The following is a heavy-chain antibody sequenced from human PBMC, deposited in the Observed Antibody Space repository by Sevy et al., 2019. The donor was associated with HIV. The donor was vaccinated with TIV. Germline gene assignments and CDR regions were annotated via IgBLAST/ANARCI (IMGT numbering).Heavy chain of an antibody. V-gene: IGHV3-30*18. D-gene: IGHD1-26*01. CDR3: ANAYSGSYSHSYLYALDV. CDR1: GFSFSYYG. Sequence: GGSLRLSCIGSGFSFSYYGIHWVRQAPGEGLYWVALISHDGINEYYADSVKGRFTISRDNSKNTVYLEMNSLRNEDTAIYFCANAYSGSYSHSYLYALDVWGQGTTVTVSS. J-gene: IGHJ6*02. CDR2: ISHDGINE.